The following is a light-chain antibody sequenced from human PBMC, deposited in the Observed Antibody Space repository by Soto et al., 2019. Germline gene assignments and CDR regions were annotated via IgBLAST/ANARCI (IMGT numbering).Light chain of an antibody. Sequence: EIVMAQSPATLSVSPVGRSTLSCMASEGVGRHLAWYHQKPGQAPKLLIFDASTRATGVPARFSGSGSGTEFTLTVSSLQSEDIAVYFCQQYNNWPPTFGQGTRLEIK. CDR1: EGVGRH. V-gene: IGKV3-15*01. CDR2: DAS. CDR3: QQYNNWPPT. J-gene: IGKJ5*01.